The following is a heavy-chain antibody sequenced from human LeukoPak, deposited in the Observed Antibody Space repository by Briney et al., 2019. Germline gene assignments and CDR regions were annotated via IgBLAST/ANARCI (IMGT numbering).Heavy chain of an antibody. D-gene: IGHD3-22*01. CDR3: ARVRGPYYYDSSGIPS. J-gene: IGHJ4*02. CDR2: IDRSGVT. V-gene: IGHV3-53*01. Sequence: GGSLRLSCAASGFTVHSNYMSWVRQAPGKGLEWVSVIDRSGVTHYADSVKGRFTISRDNSKNTLYLQMNSLRAEDTAVYYCARVRGPYYYDSSGIPSWGQGTLVTVSS. CDR1: GFTVHSNY.